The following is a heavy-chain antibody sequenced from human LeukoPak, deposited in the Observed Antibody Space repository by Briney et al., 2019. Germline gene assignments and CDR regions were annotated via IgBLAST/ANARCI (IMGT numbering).Heavy chain of an antibody. D-gene: IGHD1-14*01. J-gene: IGHJ4*02. CDR2: IYYSGST. CDR1: GGSISSYY. CDR3: ATRTGGAYYFDY. V-gene: IGHV4-59*08. Sequence: KPSETLSLTCTVSGGSISSYYWSWIRQPPGKGLEYIGYIYYSGSTDYNPSLKSRVTISVGTSKNQFSLTLNSVTAADTAVYYCATRTGGAYYFDYWGQGALVTASS.